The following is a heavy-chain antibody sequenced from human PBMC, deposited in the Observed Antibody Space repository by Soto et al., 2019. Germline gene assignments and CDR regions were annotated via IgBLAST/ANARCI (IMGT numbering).Heavy chain of an antibody. V-gene: IGHV3-30-3*01. Sequence: GGSLRLSCAASGFTFSSYAMHWVRQAPGKGLEWVAVISYDGSNKYYADSVKGRFTISRDNSKNTLYLQMNSLRAEDTAVYYCARGYSYAIGGDFDYWGQGTLVTVSS. CDR3: ARGYSYAIGGDFDY. CDR2: ISYDGSNK. J-gene: IGHJ4*02. D-gene: IGHD5-18*01. CDR1: GFTFSSYA.